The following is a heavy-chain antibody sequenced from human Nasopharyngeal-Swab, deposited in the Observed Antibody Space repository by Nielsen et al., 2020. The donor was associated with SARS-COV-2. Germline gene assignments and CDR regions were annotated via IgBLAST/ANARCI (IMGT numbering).Heavy chain of an antibody. CDR3: ASAYGGSYWYFDL. CDR1: RFTFSSYA. D-gene: IGHD4-23*01. CDR2: ISYDGSNK. Sequence: GESPKISCAASRFTFSSYAMHWVRQAPGKGLEWVAVISYDGSNKYYADSVKGRFTISRDNSKNTLYLQMNSLRAEDTAVYYCASAYGGSYWYFDLWGRGTLVTVSS. V-gene: IGHV3-30-3*01. J-gene: IGHJ2*01.